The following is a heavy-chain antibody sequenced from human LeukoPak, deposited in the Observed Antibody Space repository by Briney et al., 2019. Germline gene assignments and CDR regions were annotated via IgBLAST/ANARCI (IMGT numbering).Heavy chain of an antibody. D-gene: IGHD3-10*01. CDR3: ARGAYYYGSGSYTLYNWFDP. J-gene: IGHJ5*02. Sequence: SETLSLTCTVSGGSISSYYWSWIRQPPGKGLDWIGYIYYSGSTNYNPSLKSRVTISVDTSKNQFSLKLSSVTAADTAVYYCARGAYYYGSGSYTLYNWFDPWGQGTLVTVSS. CDR2: IYYSGST. V-gene: IGHV4-59*01. CDR1: GGSISSYY.